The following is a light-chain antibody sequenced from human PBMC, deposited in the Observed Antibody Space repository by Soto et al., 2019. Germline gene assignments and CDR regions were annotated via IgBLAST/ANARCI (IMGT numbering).Light chain of an antibody. V-gene: IGKV1-33*01. CDR1: QDISKY. CDR2: DVS. J-gene: IGKJ4*01. CDR3: EQYDNLVLS. Sequence: DIQLTQSPSSLSASVGDRVTISCQATQDISKYLNWYQQKPGKAPKLLIYDVSNLEAGVPSRFSGGGSGTHFTFTISSLQPEDIATYYCEQYDNLVLSFGGGTKVEIK.